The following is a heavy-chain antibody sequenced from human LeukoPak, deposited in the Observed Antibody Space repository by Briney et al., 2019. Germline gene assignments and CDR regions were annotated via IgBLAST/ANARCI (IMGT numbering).Heavy chain of an antibody. CDR2: IRFDGSHV. Sequence: GGSLRLSCAASGFTFSSYGMHWVRQSPGKRQEWVAVIRFDGSHVYYGDSVKGRFTISRDNSKKTLFLQMDSLRAEDTAVYYCARWDISAADIDYWGQGTLVTVSA. V-gene: IGHV3-33*01. CDR1: GFTFSSYG. D-gene: IGHD6-13*01. CDR3: ARWDISAADIDY. J-gene: IGHJ4*02.